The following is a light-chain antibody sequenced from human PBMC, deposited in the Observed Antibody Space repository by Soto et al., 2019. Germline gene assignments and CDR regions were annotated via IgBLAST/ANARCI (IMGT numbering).Light chain of an antibody. V-gene: IGKV2-30*01. J-gene: IGKJ4*01. CDR1: QSLVYSDGNTY. Sequence: DVVMTQSPLSLPVTLGQPASISCRSSQSLVYSDGNTYLNWFQQRPGQSPRRLIYKVSNRDSGVPDRFSGSGSGTEFTLTISGLQPDDFATYYCQQYNSYPLTFGGGTKVDIK. CDR2: KVS. CDR3: QQYNSYPLT.